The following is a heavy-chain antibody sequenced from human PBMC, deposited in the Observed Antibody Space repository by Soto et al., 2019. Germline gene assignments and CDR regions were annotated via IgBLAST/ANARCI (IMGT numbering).Heavy chain of an antibody. CDR2: IIPIFGTA. J-gene: IGHJ4*02. CDR3: ASLLMQRSGSYRPIDY. V-gene: IGHV1-69*13. CDR1: GGTFSSYA. Sequence: AASVKVSCKASGGTFSSYAISWVRQAPGQGLEWMGGIIPIFGTANYAQKFQGRVTITADESTSTAYMELSSLRSEDTAVYYCASLLMQRSGSYRPIDYWGQGTLVTVSS. D-gene: IGHD1-26*01.